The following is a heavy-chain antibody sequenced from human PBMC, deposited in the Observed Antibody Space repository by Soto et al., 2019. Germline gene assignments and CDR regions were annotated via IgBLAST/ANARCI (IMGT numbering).Heavy chain of an antibody. CDR2: IYYSGST. Sequence: PSETLSLTCTVSGGSISSGGYYWSWIRQHPGKGLEWIGYIYYSGSTYYNPSLKSRVTISVDTSKNQFSLKLSSVTAADTAVYYCASGLRSSGLFDYWGQGTLVTVSS. V-gene: IGHV4-31*03. J-gene: IGHJ4*02. CDR3: ASGLRSSGLFDY. D-gene: IGHD4-17*01. CDR1: GGSISSGGYY.